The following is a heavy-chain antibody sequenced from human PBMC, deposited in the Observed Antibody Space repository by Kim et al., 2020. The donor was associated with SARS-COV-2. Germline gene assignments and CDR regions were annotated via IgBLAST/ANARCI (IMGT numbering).Heavy chain of an antibody. CDR3: ARGIVVRAAYIDV. V-gene: IGHV3-21*01. D-gene: IGHD2-2*01. J-gene: IGHJ6*03. CDR2: ISTSSSYI. Sequence: GGSLRLSCAASGFTFSNYSFNWVRQAPGKGLEWVSFISTSSSYIYYADSVKGRFTISRDNAKKSLYLQMNSLRAEDTAVYFCARGIVVRAAYIDVWGKGTTVTVSS. CDR1: GFTFSNYS.